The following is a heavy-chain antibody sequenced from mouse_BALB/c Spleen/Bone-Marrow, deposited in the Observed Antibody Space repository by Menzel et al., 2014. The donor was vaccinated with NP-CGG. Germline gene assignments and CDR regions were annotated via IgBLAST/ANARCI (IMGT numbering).Heavy chain of an antibody. CDR3: ATGTYYKDY. D-gene: IGHD4-1*01. Sequence: SGAELAKPGASVNMSCKASGYTFISYRMHWVKQRPGQGLEWIGYINPSTGYTEYNQKFKDKATLTADKSSSTACMQLSRLTTEDSAVYYCATGTYYKDYWGQGTTLTDPS. V-gene: IGHV1-4*01. J-gene: IGHJ2*01. CDR2: INPSTGYT. CDR1: GYTFISYR.